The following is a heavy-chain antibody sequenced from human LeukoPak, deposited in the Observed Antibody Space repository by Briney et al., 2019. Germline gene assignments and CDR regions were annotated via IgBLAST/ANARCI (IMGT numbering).Heavy chain of an antibody. CDR3: VRLRRNSDTSGFYYYYDF. D-gene: IGHD3-22*01. V-gene: IGHV3-21*01. Sequence: GGSLRLSCVASGYTFSSYSINWVRHAPGKGLEWVSSISVRSNYIYYADSVRGRFSISRDDARDSLYLRMNSLRAEDTAVYFCVRLRRNSDTSGFYYYYDFWGQGTLVTVSS. CDR2: ISVRSNYI. CDR1: GYTFSSYS. J-gene: IGHJ4*02.